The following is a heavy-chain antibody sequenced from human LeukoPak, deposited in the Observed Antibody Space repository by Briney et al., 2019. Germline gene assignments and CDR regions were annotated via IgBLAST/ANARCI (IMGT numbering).Heavy chain of an antibody. J-gene: IGHJ4*02. D-gene: IGHD3-10*01. Sequence: ASVKVSCKASGYTFTGYYIHWVRQAPGQGLEWMGWINPNSGDTNYAQKFQGRVTMTGDTSISTAYMELSRLGSDDTAVYYCAGDHYGSGSYYQGYWGQGTLVTVSS. CDR3: AGDHYGSGSYYQGY. CDR2: INPNSGDT. V-gene: IGHV1-2*02. CDR1: GYTFTGYY.